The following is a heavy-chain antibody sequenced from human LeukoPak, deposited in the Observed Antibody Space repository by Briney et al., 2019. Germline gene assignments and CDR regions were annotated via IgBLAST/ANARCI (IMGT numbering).Heavy chain of an antibody. J-gene: IGHJ4*02. Sequence: QSGGSLRLSCAASGFTFSSFAMSWVRQAPGKGLEWVSAISGSGGTTYYADSVEGRFTISRDNSKNTLYLQMNSLRAEDTALYYCPKDLSSRGSSDYWGQGTLVTVSS. D-gene: IGHD1-26*01. CDR3: PKDLSSRGSSDY. CDR2: ISGSGGTT. CDR1: GFTFSSFA. V-gene: IGHV3-23*01.